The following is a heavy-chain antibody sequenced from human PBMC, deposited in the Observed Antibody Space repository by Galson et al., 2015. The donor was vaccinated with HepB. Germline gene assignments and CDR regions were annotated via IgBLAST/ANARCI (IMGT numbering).Heavy chain of an antibody. Sequence: SLRLSCAASGFTFSSYEMNWVRQAPGKGLEWVSYISSSGSTISYTDSVKGRFTISRDNAKNSLYLQMNSLRAEDTAFYYCARREYGASPPDYGGQGPL. J-gene: IGHJ4*02. D-gene: IGHD4-17*01. V-gene: IGHV3-48*03. CDR1: GFTFSSYE. CDR3: ARREYGASPPDY. CDR2: ISSSGSTI.